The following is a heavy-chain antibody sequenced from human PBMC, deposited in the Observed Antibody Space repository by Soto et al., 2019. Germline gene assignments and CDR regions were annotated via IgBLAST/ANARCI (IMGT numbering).Heavy chain of an antibody. D-gene: IGHD1-26*01. Sequence: AGGSLRLSFAASGFTFSSYSMNWFRQAPGKGLEWVSSISSSSSYIYYADSVKGRFTISRDNAKNSLYLQMNSLRAEDTAVYYCARDIVGATAAGAFDIWGQGTMVTVSS. CDR2: ISSSSSYI. CDR3: ARDIVGATAAGAFDI. CDR1: GFTFSSYS. J-gene: IGHJ3*02. V-gene: IGHV3-21*01.